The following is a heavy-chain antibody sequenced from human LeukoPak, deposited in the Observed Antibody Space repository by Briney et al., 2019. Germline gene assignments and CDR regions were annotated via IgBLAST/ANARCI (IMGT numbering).Heavy chain of an antibody. CDR2: INSDGSST. CDR1: GFMFSSYW. CDR3: ARGPGAFDI. V-gene: IGHV3-74*01. D-gene: IGHD2-2*01. Sequence: SGGSLRLSCVASGFMFSSYWMNWVRQAPGKGLVWVSRINSDGSSTSYADSVKGRFTISRDNAKNTLFLQMSSLRAEDTAVYYCARGPGAFDIWGQGTMVTVPS. J-gene: IGHJ3*02.